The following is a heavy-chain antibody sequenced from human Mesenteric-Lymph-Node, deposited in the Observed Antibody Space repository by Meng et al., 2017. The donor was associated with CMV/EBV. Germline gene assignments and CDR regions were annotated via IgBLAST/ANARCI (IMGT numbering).Heavy chain of an antibody. Sequence: SYAISWVRQAPGQWLEWMGGIIPIFGTANYAQKFQGRVTITTDESTSTAYMELSSLRSEDTAVYYCARSVPHYVWGSYRHGGDWFDPWGQGTLVTVSS. CDR1: SYA. CDR3: ARSVPHYVWGSYRHGGDWFDP. D-gene: IGHD3-16*02. V-gene: IGHV1-69*05. J-gene: IGHJ5*02. CDR2: IIPIFGTA.